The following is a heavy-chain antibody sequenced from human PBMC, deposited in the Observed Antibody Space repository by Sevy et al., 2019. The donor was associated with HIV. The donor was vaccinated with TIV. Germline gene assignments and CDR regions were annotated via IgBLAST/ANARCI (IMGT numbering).Heavy chain of an antibody. Sequence: GESLKISCQGSGYSFTSHWIGWVRHMPGKGLEWMGIIYPEDSETRYSPSFQGQVTFSADKSISPAYLQWSSLKASDTAMYYCATSRSDYFDSSGYYIYWGQGTLVTVSS. D-gene: IGHD3-22*01. J-gene: IGHJ4*02. V-gene: IGHV5-51*01. CDR1: GYSFTSHW. CDR3: ATSRSDYFDSSGYYIY. CDR2: IYPEDSET.